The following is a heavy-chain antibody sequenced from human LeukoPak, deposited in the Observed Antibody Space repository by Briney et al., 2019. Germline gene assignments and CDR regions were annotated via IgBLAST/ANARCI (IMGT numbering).Heavy chain of an antibody. D-gene: IGHD2-15*01. CDR3: ARSTEWWYARFDP. Sequence: GASLQISCKGSGYSFTSYWISWVRQMPGKGLEWMGRIDPSDSYTNYSPSFQGHVTISADKSISTAHLQRSSLKASDTAMDYCARSTEWWYARFDPWGQGTLVTVSS. CDR1: GYSFTSYW. V-gene: IGHV5-10-1*01. J-gene: IGHJ5*02. CDR2: IDPSDSYT.